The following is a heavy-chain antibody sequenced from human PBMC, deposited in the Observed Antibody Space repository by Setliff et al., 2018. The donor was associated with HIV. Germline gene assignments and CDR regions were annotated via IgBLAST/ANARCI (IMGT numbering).Heavy chain of an antibody. V-gene: IGHV4-30-4*01. CDR1: GDSINSGDYY. CDR2: IYHSGST. J-gene: IGHJ3*02. Sequence: SETLSLTCPVSGDSINSGDYYWSWIRQPPGKGLEWIGYIYHSGSTHYNPSLNSRVAFSVDTSKNQFSLKLYSVTVADTAFYYCARADSSSWFFATFDIWGQGTMVTVSS. D-gene: IGHD6-13*01. CDR3: ARADSSSWFFATFDI.